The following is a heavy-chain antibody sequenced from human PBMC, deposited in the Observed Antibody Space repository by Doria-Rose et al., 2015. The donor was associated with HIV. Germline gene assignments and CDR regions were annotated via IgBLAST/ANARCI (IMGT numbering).Heavy chain of an antibody. Sequence: QVQLVQSGPVLVKPTETLTLTCTVSGVSLSSPGMGVSWIRQPPGKALRWLANIFSDDERSYKTSLKSRLTISRGTSKSQVVLTMTDMDPVDTATYYCARIKSSRWYHKYYFDFWGQGTLAIVSA. CDR3: ARIKSSRWYHKYYFDF. J-gene: IGHJ4*02. CDR1: GVSLSSPGMG. D-gene: IGHD6-13*01. V-gene: IGHV2-26*01. CDR2: IFSDDER.